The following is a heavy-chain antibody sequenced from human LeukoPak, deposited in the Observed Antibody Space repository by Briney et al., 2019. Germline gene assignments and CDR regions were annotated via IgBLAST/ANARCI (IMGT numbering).Heavy chain of an antibody. CDR3: ARGLKYGDPFDY. CDR2: IYHSGST. D-gene: IGHD4-17*01. J-gene: IGHJ4*02. V-gene: IGHV4-30-2*01. CDR1: GGSISSGGYS. Sequence: SETLSLTCAVSGGSISSGGYSWSWIRQPPGKGLEWIGYIYHSGSTYYNPSLKSRVTISVDRSKNQSSLKLSSVTAADTAVYYCARGLKYGDPFDYWGQGTLVTVSS.